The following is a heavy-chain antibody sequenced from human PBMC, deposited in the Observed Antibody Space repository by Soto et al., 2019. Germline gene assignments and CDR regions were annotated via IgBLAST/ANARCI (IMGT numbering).Heavy chain of an antibody. CDR1: GFTFSRYA. D-gene: IGHD3-16*01. J-gene: IGHJ4*02. CDR3: ARIKPGGYDYFDY. Sequence: DVQLLESGGGLVHPGGSLRLSCAASGFTFSRYAMVWVRQAPGKGQEWVSGITGSGGTIEYAASVKGRFTISRDNSKNMVHLQMNSLRAEDTAMYYCARIKPGGYDYFDYWGRGTLVTVSS. V-gene: IGHV3-23*01. CDR2: ITGSGGTI.